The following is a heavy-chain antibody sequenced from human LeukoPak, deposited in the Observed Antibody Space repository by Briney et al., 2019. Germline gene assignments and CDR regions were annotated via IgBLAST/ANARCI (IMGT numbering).Heavy chain of an antibody. CDR2: ISAYNGNT. J-gene: IGHJ6*03. Sequence: VASVKVSCKASGYTFTSYGISWVRQAPGQGLEWMGWISAYNGNTNYAQKFQGRVTMTRDMSTSTVYMELSSLRSEDTAVYYCARVAAEVVGVPGAIGFGWLRRDYYYMDVWGKGTTVTVSS. D-gene: IGHD2-2*02. V-gene: IGHV1-18*01. CDR1: GYTFTSYG. CDR3: ARVAAEVVGVPGAIGFGWLRRDYYYMDV.